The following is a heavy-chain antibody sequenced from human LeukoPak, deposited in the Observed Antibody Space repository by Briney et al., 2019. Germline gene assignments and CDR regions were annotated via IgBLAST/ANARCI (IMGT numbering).Heavy chain of an antibody. D-gene: IGHD6-25*01. CDR2: IFYNGNT. V-gene: IGHV4-59*08. CDR1: GGSISPYY. Sequence: PSETLSLTCSVSGGSISPYYWSWIRQPPGKGLEGIGYIFYNGNTNYNPSLKSRVTISVDTSKNQFSLKLSSVTAADTAVYYCARKAANSGAFDVWGLGTMVTVSS. J-gene: IGHJ3*01. CDR3: ARKAANSGAFDV.